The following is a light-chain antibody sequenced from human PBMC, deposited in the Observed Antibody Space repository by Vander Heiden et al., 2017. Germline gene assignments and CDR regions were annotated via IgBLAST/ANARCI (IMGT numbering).Light chain of an antibody. CDR1: QSIPSNY. Sequence: EILLTQSPATLSLSPGERATLSCGASQSIPSNYLAWYQQKPGLAPRLLIYDASSRATGIPDSFSGSGSGTDFTLIISRLEPEDFAVYYCQQDGSSPTFGGGTKVEMK. J-gene: IGKJ4*01. CDR2: DAS. V-gene: IGKV3D-20*01. CDR3: QQDGSSPT.